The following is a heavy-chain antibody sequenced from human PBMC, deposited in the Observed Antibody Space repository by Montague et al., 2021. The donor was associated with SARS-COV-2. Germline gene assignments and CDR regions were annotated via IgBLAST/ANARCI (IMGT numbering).Heavy chain of an antibody. D-gene: IGHD5-18*01. J-gene: IGHJ4*02. CDR2: IFYKGXT. V-gene: IGHV4-39*01. CDR1: GGSITNSNYY. CDR3: ARLSWIPTAEPLTFDY. Sequence: SETLSLTCSVSGGSITNSNYYWVWIRQPPGKGPEWLGRIFYKGXTXYXXXXKXRLTLSVDTSKNQFSLRLRSVTAADTAVYFCARLSWIPTAEPLTFDYWGQGALVTISS.